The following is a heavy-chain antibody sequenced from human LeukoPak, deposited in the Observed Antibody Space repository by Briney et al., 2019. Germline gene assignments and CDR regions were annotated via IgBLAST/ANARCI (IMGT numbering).Heavy chain of an antibody. CDR1: GYSFTSYW. J-gene: IGHJ6*02. D-gene: IGHD3-10*01. V-gene: IGHV5-51*01. CDR2: IYPGDSDT. Sequence: GESLKISCKGSGYSFTSYWIGWVRQMPGKGLEWMGIIYPGDSDTKYSPSFQGQVTISADKSISTAYLQWSSLKASDTAMYYCARQGYYGSGSYYYGMDVWGQGTTITVSS. CDR3: ARQGYYGSGSYYYGMDV.